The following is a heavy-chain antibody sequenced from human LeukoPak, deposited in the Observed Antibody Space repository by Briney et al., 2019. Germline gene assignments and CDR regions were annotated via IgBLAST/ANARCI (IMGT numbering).Heavy chain of an antibody. V-gene: IGHV3-30*02. CDR2: IRNDGSNT. Sequence: GGSLRLSCAASGFTFSIYGIYWVRQAPGKGLGCVAFIRNDGSNTYCADSVKGRFTISRDNSKNTLYLQMNSLRTEDTAVYYCAKERCSGGTCYLDYWGQGTLVTVSS. CDR3: AKERCSGGTCYLDY. CDR1: GFTFSIYG. J-gene: IGHJ4*02. D-gene: IGHD2-15*01.